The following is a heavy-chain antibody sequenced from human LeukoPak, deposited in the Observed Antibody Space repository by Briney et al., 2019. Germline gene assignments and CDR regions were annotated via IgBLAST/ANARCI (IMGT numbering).Heavy chain of an antibody. CDR1: GGTFSSYA. J-gene: IGHJ3*02. CDR3: ARDIWGLEEYQPEIDHGAFDI. Sequence: GASVKVSCKASGGTFSSYAISWVRQAPGQGLEWMGGIIPIFGTANYAQKFQGRVTITTDESTSTAYMELSSLGSEDTAVYYCARDIWGLEEYQPEIDHGAFDIWGQGTMVTVSS. CDR2: IIPIFGTA. V-gene: IGHV1-69*05. D-gene: IGHD2-2*01.